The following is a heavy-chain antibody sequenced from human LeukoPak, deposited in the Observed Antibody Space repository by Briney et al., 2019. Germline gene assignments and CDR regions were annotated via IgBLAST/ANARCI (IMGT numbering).Heavy chain of an antibody. CDR2: INTNTGNP. D-gene: IGHD2-2*01. J-gene: IGHJ6*03. Sequence: GASVKVSCKASGYTFTGYYMHWVRQAPGQGLEWMGWINTNTGNPTYAQGFTGRFVFSLDTSVSTAYLQISSLKAEDTAVYYCARGRYCSSTSCYAPESRVERYYYYYYMDVWGKGTTVTVSS. CDR3: ARGRYCSSTSCYAPESRVERYYYYYYMDV. V-gene: IGHV7-4-1*02. CDR1: GYTFTGYY.